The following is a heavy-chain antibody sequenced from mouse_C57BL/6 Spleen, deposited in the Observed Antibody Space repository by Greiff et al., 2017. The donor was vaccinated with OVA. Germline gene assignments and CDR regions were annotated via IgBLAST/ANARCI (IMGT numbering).Heavy chain of an antibody. CDR2: IYWDDDK. V-gene: IGHV8-12*01. CDR3: AHAYYSNYGGAMDY. CDR1: GFSLSTSGMG. J-gene: IGHJ4*01. Sequence: QVTLKESGPGILQSSQTLSLTCSFSGFSLSTSGMGVSWIRQPSGKGLEWLAHIYWDDDKRYNPSLKSRLTISKDTSRNQVFLKITSVDTADTATYYCAHAYYSNYGGAMDYWGQGTSVTVSS. D-gene: IGHD2-5*01.